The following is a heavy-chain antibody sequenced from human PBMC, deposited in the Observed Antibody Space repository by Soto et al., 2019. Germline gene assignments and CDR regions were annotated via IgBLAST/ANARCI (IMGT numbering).Heavy chain of an antibody. CDR3: AREGTVAVPFDY. CDR1: GGSFSGYY. D-gene: IGHD6-19*01. J-gene: IGHJ4*02. V-gene: IGHV4-34*01. Sequence: QVQLQQWGAGLLKPSETLSLTCAVYGGSFSGYYWSWIRQLPGKGLEWIGEINHSGSTNYNPSLKSRVTISVDTSKNQFSLKLSSVTAADTAVYYCAREGTVAVPFDYWGQGTLVTVSS. CDR2: INHSGST.